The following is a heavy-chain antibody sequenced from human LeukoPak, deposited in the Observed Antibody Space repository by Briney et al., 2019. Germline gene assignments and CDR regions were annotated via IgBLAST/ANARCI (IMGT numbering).Heavy chain of an antibody. D-gene: IGHD3-22*01. CDR3: ASDVGYYDSSGSTIDY. CDR2: ISSSSSYI. J-gene: IGHJ4*02. Sequence: GGSLRLSCAASGFTFSSYSMNWVRQAPGKGLEWVSSISSSSSYIYYADSVKGRFTISRDNAKNSLYLQMNSLRAEDTAVYYCASDVGYYDSSGSTIDYWGQGTLVTVSS. V-gene: IGHV3-21*04. CDR1: GFTFSSYS.